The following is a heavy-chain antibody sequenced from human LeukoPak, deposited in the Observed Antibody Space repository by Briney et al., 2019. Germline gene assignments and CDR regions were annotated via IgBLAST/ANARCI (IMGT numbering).Heavy chain of an antibody. CDR3: AREDGRGGSSGWYGDY. V-gene: IGHV1-69*04. CDR2: IIPTLGIA. CDR1: GGTFSSYA. D-gene: IGHD6-19*01. J-gene: IGHJ4*02. Sequence: ASVNVSCTASGGTFSSYAISWVRQAPGQGLEWMGRIIPTLGIANYAQKFQGRVTITADKSTSTAHMELSSLRSEDTAVYYCAREDGRGGSSGWYGDYWGQGTLVTVSS.